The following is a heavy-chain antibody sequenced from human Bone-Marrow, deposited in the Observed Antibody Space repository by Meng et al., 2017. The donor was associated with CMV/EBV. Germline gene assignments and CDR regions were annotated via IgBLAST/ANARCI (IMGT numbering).Heavy chain of an antibody. V-gene: IGHV1-2*02. D-gene: IGHD1-26*01. CDR1: GYSFTGYF. Sequence: ASVKVSCKASGYSFTGYFLHWVRQAPRQGLEWMGWVNPFSGDTNYAQKFQGRVTMTRDTSISTAYMELSRLTSDDTAVYFCAREEMMEDPVVAATTSHDMDVWGQGSTVTVSS. CDR3: AREEMMEDPVVAATTSHDMDV. J-gene: IGHJ6*02. CDR2: VNPFSGDT.